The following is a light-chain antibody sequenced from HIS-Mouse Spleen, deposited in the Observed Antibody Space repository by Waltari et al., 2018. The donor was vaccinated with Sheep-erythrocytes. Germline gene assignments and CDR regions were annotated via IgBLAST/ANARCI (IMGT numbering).Light chain of an antibody. CDR1: SSDVGSYNL. CDR2: EGS. V-gene: IGLV2-23*01. J-gene: IGLJ3*02. Sequence: QSALTQPASVSGSPGQSITISCTAPSSDVGSYNLVSWYQQHPGKAPKLRIYEGSKRPSGVSNRFSGSKSGNTASLTISVLQAEDEADYYCCSYAGSSTPWVFGGGTKLTVL. CDR3: CSYAGSSTPWV.